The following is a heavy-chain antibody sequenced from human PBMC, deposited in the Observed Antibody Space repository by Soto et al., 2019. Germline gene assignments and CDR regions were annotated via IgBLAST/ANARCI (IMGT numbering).Heavy chain of an antibody. Sequence: GSLRLSCAASGFTFSTYWMHWVRQAPGKGLVWVSRINSDGSSTTYADSVKGRFTISRDNAKNTLYLQMNSLRAEDTAVYYCARNLLDLYSSSPGIDYWGQGTLVTVSS. J-gene: IGHJ4*02. D-gene: IGHD6-6*01. CDR1: GFTFSTYW. CDR3: ARNLLDLYSSSPGIDY. CDR2: INSDGSST. V-gene: IGHV3-74*01.